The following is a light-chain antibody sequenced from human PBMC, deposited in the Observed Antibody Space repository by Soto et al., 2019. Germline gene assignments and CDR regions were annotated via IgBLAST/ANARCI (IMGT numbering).Light chain of an antibody. J-gene: IGLJ1*01. Sequence: QSVLTQPPSASGTPGQRVTISWSGSSSNIGDNTVNWYQQLPGTAPRLLIYSTNQRPSGVPDRFSGSESGTSASLAISGLQSEDEADYYCAAWDDSLNGYVFGTGTKLTVL. CDR1: SSNIGDNT. CDR3: AAWDDSLNGYV. CDR2: STN. V-gene: IGLV1-44*01.